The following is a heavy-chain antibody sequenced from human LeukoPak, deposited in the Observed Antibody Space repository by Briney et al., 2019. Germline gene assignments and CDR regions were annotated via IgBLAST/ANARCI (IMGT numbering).Heavy chain of an antibody. D-gene: IGHD3-9*01. J-gene: IGHJ3*02. CDR2: ISSSSSYI. Sequence: PGGSLRLSCAASGFTFSSYSMNWVRQAPGKGLEWVSSISSSSSYIYYADSVKGRFTISRDNAKNSLYLQMNSLTAEDTAVYYCARDYDILTGYFSSSAPDAFDIWGQGTMVTVSS. CDR3: ARDYDILTGYFSSSAPDAFDI. V-gene: IGHV3-21*01. CDR1: GFTFSSYS.